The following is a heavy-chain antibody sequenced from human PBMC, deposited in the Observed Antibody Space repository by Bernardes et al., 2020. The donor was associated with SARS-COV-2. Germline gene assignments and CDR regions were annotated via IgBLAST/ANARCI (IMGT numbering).Heavy chain of an antibody. Sequence: ASVKVSCKASGYTFTGYFIRWVREAPGQRLEWMGWINPNTGGTNYIQKFQGRVTMTRDTSITTAYMELSRLGSDDPAIYYCARTRTTISTTGIPVDYWGQGTLVTVSS. V-gene: IGHV1-2*02. D-gene: IGHD2-21*02. J-gene: IGHJ4*02. CDR1: GYTFTGYF. CDR2: INPNTGGT. CDR3: ARTRTTISTTGIPVDY.